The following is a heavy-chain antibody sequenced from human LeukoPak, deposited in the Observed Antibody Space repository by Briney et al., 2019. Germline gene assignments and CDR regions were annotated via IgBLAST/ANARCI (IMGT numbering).Heavy chain of an antibody. D-gene: IGHD6-13*01. Sequence: SETLSLTCTVSGGSISSSSYYWGWIRQPPGKGLEWIGSIYYSGSTYYNPSLKSRVTISVDTSKNQFSLKLSSGTAADTAVYYCARQVRIAAAGTGWFDPWGQGTLVTVSS. V-gene: IGHV4-39*01. CDR2: IYYSGST. CDR3: ARQVRIAAAGTGWFDP. J-gene: IGHJ5*02. CDR1: GGSISSSSYY.